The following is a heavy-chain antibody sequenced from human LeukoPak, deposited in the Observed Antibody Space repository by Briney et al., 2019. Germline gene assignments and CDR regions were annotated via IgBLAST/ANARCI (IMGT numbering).Heavy chain of an antibody. CDR3: ARSPSLVYFDY. Sequence: KPSETLSLACTVSGGSISSYYWSWIRQPPGKGLEWIGYIYYSGRTNYNPSLKSRVTISVDTSKNQFSLKLSSVTAADTAVYYCARSPSLVYFDYLVQGTLVNVSS. CDR2: IYYSGRT. D-gene: IGHD3-9*01. CDR1: GGSISSYY. V-gene: IGHV4-59*01. J-gene: IGHJ4*02.